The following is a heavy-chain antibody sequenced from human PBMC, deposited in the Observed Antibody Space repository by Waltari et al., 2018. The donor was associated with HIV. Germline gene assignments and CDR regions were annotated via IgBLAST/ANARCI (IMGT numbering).Heavy chain of an antibody. J-gene: IGHJ4*02. Sequence: QVQLQESGPGLVKPSEPLSLTCTVSGGSISSYYWSWIRQPPGKGLEWIGYIYYSGSTNYNPSLKSRVTISVDTSKNQFSLKLSSVTAADTAVYYCARGRSLPSDYWGQGTLVTVSS. CDR1: GGSISSYY. CDR3: ARGRSLPSDY. V-gene: IGHV4-59*01. CDR2: IYYSGST.